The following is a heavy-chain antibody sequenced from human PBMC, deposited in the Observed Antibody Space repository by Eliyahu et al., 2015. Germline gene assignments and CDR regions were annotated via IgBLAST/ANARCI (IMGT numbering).Heavy chain of an antibody. CDR3: ARGSGSGSYYFDY. CDR1: GGSFSGYY. D-gene: IGHD3-10*01. Sequence: QVQLQQWGAGLLKPSETLSLTCAVYGGSFSGYYWSWIRQPPGKGLEWIGEINHSGSTNYNPSLKSRVTISVDTSKNQFSLKLSSVTAADTAVYYCARGSGSGSYYFDYWGQGTLVTVSS. J-gene: IGHJ4*02. V-gene: IGHV4-34*01. CDR2: INHSGST.